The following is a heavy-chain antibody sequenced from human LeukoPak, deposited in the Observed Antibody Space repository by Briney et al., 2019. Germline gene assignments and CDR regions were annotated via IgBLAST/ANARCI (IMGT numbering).Heavy chain of an antibody. CDR1: GFTFSSYA. J-gene: IGHJ4*02. Sequence: RSLRLSCAASGFTFSSYAMHWVRQAPGTGLEWVAVISYDGSNQYYADSVKGRFTISRDNSKNMVYLQMNSLRAEDTAVYYCARGAAGNFLDYWGQGTLVTVSS. D-gene: IGHD6-25*01. CDR2: ISYDGSNQ. V-gene: IGHV3-30*14. CDR3: ARGAAGNFLDY.